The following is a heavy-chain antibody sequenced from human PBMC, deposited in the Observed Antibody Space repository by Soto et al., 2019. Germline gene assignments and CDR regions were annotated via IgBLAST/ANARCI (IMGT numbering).Heavy chain of an antibody. CDR2: ISPYSGNT. CDR1: GDIFVNYG. V-gene: IGHV1-18*01. D-gene: IGHD3-16*01. CDR3: AMVKNYVTPTPRDV. Sequence: QVQLVQSGDEVRKPGSSVKVSCKASGDIFVNYGIAWVRQAPGQGLEWMGWISPYSGNTHFARKDQGRLTMTTDTSTCPADMVLASLTSDDTAAYYGAMVKNYVTPTPRDVWGQGITVTVS. J-gene: IGHJ6*02.